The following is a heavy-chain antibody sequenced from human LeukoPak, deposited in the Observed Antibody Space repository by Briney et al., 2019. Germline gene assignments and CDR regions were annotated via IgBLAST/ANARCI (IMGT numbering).Heavy chain of an antibody. CDR1: GYTFTSYG. CDR3: ARGGRRNYYDSSGYYYHWFDP. J-gene: IGHJ5*02. V-gene: IGHV1-18*01. D-gene: IGHD3-22*01. CDR2: ISAYNGNT. Sequence: GASVKVSCKASGYTFTSYGISWVRQAPGQGLEWMVWISAYNGNTNYAQKLQGRVTMTTDTSTSTAYMELRSLRSDDTAVYYCARGGRRNYYDSSGYYYHWFDPWGQGTLVTVSS.